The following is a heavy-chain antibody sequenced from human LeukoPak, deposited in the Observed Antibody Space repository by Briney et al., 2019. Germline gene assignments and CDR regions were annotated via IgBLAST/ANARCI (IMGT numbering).Heavy chain of an antibody. CDR3: AKRLASASYYGMDV. CDR1: GFTFNSYG. V-gene: IGHV3-23*01. J-gene: IGHJ6*02. D-gene: IGHD5-12*01. Sequence: GGSLRLSCAAFGFTFNSYGLSWVRQAPGKGLEWVSTISGSGGNTYYADPVKGRFTISRDNSKNTLYLQLNSLRAEDSAIYYCAKRLASASYYGMDVWGQGTTVTVSS. CDR2: ISGSGGNT.